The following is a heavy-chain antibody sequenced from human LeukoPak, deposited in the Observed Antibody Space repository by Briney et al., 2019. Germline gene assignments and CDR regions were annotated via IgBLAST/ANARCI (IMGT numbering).Heavy chain of an antibody. J-gene: IGHJ5*02. CDR2: ISSSSSYI. V-gene: IGHV3-21*04. CDR1: GFTFSSYA. Sequence: GGSLRLSCAASGFTFSSYAMSWVRQAPGKGLEWVPSISSSSSYIYYADSVKGRFTISRDNAKNSLYLQMNSLRAEDTAVYYCARRDRHWFDPWGQGTLVTVSS. CDR3: ARRDRHWFDP.